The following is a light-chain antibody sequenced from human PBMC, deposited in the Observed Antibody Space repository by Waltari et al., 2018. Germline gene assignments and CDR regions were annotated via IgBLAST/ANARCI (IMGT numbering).Light chain of an antibody. CDR1: SSNIGAGYD. Sequence: QSVLTQPPSVSGAPGQRVTISCAGSSSNIGAGYDVHWYQQLPGTDPKLIISGNFNRPSVVPDRFSGSKSGPSASLAITGLQAEDEADYYCQSYDSSLSGSVFGGGTKLTVL. J-gene: IGLJ2*01. CDR3: QSYDSSLSGSV. CDR2: GNF. V-gene: IGLV1-40*01.